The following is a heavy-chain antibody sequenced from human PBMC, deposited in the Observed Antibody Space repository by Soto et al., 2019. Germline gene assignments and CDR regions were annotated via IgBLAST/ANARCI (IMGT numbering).Heavy chain of an antibody. J-gene: IGHJ3*02. CDR2: IIPIFGTA. CDR1: GGTFSSYA. Sequence: QVQLVQSGAEVKKPGSSVKVSCKASGGTFSSYAISWVRQAPGQGLEWMGGIIPIFGTANYAQKFQGRVTITADKSTSTAYRELSSLRFEDTAVYYCASSADPRDAFDIWGQGTMVTVSS. CDR3: ASSADPRDAFDI. V-gene: IGHV1-69*06.